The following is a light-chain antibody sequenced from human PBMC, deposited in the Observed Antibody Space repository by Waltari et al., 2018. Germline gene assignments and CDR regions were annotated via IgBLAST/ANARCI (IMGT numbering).Light chain of an antibody. Sequence: EIVMTQSPATLSVSPGERATLSCRASQSISTNLAWYQQKPGQAPRLLISGASTRATGIPGRFSGSGSGTEFTLTISSLQSEDFAIYYCQQDNNWLPYTFGQGTKLEIK. CDR2: GAS. CDR3: QQDNNWLPYT. J-gene: IGKJ2*01. CDR1: QSISTN. V-gene: IGKV3-15*01.